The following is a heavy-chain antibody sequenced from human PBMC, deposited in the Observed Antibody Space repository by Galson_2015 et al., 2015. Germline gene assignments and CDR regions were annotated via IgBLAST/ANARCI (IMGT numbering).Heavy chain of an antibody. CDR3: ARGGMLLWFGEAPQKFDY. D-gene: IGHD3-10*01. CDR2: ISSSSSYI. CDR1: GFTFSSYS. V-gene: IGHV3-21*01. Sequence: SLRLSCAASGFTFSSYSMNWVRQAPGKGLEWVSSISSSSSYIYYADSVKGRFTISRDNAKNSLYLQMNSLRAEDTAVYYCARGGMLLWFGEAPQKFDYWGQGTLVTVSS. J-gene: IGHJ4*02.